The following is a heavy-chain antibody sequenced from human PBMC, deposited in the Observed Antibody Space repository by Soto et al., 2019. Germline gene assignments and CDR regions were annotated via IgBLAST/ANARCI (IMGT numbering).Heavy chain of an antibody. D-gene: IGHD3-16*01. CDR1: GGTFSRYT. V-gene: IGHV1-69*01. CDR3: AQDANANSLAY. J-gene: IGHJ4*02. CDR2: IIPIFGAA. Sequence: QVQLVQSGAEVKKPGSSVKVSCKASGGTFSRYTISWVRQAPGQGLEWMGGIIPIFGAAKYAQKFQDRVTVTADESTSTAYMELSSLRSEDTAVYYCAQDANANSLAYWGQGTLVTASS.